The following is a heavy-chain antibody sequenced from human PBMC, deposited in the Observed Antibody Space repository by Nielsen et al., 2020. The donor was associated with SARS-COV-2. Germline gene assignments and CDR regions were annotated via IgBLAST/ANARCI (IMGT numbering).Heavy chain of an antibody. Sequence: GGSLRLSCAASGFTVSSNYMSWVRQAPGRGLEWVSVIYSGGSTYYADSVKGRFTISRDNSKNTLYLQMNSLRAEDTAVYYCAADQIAAAGTSHGYWGQGTLVTVSS. CDR3: AADQIAAAGTSHGY. V-gene: IGHV3-66*01. D-gene: IGHD6-13*01. CDR2: IYSGGST. J-gene: IGHJ4*02. CDR1: GFTVSSNY.